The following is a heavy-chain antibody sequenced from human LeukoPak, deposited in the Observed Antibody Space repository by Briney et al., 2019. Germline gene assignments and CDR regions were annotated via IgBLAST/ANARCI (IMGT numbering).Heavy chain of an antibody. D-gene: IGHD3-10*01. CDR2: ITGSGDGT. CDR3: VKGFVHPTYYFEY. CDR1: GFTFSTYA. Sequence: GGSLRLSCAASGFTFSTYAMMWVRQAPGKRLEWVSSITGSGDGTYYADSVRGRFTISRDNPENTLYLQVNSLRAEDTAVYFCVKGFVHPTYYFEYWGQGALVTVSS. V-gene: IGHV3-23*01. J-gene: IGHJ4*02.